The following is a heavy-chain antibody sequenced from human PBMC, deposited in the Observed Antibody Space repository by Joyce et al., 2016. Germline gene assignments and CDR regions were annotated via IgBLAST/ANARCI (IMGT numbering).Heavy chain of an antibody. V-gene: IGHV3-21*01. CDR2: LSSSSSYI. CDR3: ARSSYTNGIFDY. D-gene: IGHD2-8*01. Sequence: EVQLVESGGCLVKPGGSVRICCADSGFTFSSYSMSWVRQAPGKGLECVSSLSSSSSYIKYTDSVKGRFTISRDNAKNSLYLQMNSLRVGDTAVYYCARSSYTNGIFDYWGQGTLVTVSS. CDR1: GFTFSSYS. J-gene: IGHJ4*02.